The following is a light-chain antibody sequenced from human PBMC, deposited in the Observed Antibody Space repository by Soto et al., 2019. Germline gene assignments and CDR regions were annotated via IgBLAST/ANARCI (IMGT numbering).Light chain of an antibody. CDR2: WAS. CDR3: QQYYSTWT. Sequence: DIVMTRSPDSLAVSLGERATINCKSSQSVLYSSNNKHYLAWYQQKPGQPPKLLLYWASTRESGVPDRFSGSGSGTDFTLTISSLQAEDVAVYYCQQYYSTWTFGQGTKVEIK. J-gene: IGKJ1*01. CDR1: QSVLYSSNNKHY. V-gene: IGKV4-1*01.